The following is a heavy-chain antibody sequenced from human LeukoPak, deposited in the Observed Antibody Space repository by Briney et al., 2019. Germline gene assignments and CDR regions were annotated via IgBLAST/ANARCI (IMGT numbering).Heavy chain of an antibody. CDR3: ASPAGYSSSWYALQH. Sequence: GASVKVSCKASGHTFTSLYMHSVRQAPGQGLEWRGIINPSGGSTSYAQKFQGRVTMTRDTSTSTVYMELSSLRSEDTAVYYCASPAGYSSSWYALQHWGQGTLVTVSS. J-gene: IGHJ1*01. CDR2: INPSGGST. CDR1: GHTFTSLY. D-gene: IGHD6-13*01. V-gene: IGHV1-46*01.